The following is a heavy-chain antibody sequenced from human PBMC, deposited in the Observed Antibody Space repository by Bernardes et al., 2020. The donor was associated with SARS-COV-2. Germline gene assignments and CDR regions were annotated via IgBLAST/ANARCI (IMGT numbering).Heavy chain of an antibody. CDR1: GFTFSSYW. CDR2: INSDGSSA. V-gene: IGHV3-74*01. CDR3: VRARAFDI. J-gene: IGHJ3*02. Sequence: LRLSCAASGFTFSSYWMYWVRQAPGKGLVWVARINSDGSSASYADSVKGRFTISRDNAKNTLYLQMNSLRVEETAVYYCVRARAFDIWGQGTMVTVSS.